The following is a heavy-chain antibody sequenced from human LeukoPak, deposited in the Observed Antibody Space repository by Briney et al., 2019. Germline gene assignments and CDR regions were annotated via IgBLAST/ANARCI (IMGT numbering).Heavy chain of an antibody. V-gene: IGHV3-21*01. CDR1: RFTFSSYS. Sequence: GGSLRLSCAASRFTFSSYSMNWVRQAPGKGLEWVSSTSSSSSYIYYADSVKGRFTISRDNAKNSLYLQMNSLRAEDTAVYYCARDSSGLLRRGFSHDYWGQGTLVTVSS. D-gene: IGHD2-15*01. J-gene: IGHJ4*02. CDR3: ARDSSGLLRRGFSHDY. CDR2: TSSSSSYI.